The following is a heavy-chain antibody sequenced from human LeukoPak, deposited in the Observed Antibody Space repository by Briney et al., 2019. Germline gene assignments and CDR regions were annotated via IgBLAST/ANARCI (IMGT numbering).Heavy chain of an antibody. CDR1: GYTFTDYY. J-gene: IGHJ4*02. Sequence: ASVKVSCKASGYTFTDYYIHWVRQAPGQGLEWMGWINPNSGATSYVQKFKDRLTMTRDTSISTAYMDLSRLTSGDTAVYFCARDRLTMAGESDYWGQGTLVTVSS. CDR2: INPNSGAT. V-gene: IGHV1-2*02. CDR3: ARDRLTMAGESDY. D-gene: IGHD6-19*01.